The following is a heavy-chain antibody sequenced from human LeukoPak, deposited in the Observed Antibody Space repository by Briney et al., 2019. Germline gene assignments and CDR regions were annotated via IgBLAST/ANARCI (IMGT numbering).Heavy chain of an antibody. J-gene: IGHJ3*02. CDR3: AKPRRSGSSGAFDI. Sequence: GGSLRLSCAASGFTFSSYGMHWVRQAPGKELEWVAVISYDGSNKYYADSVKGRFTISRDNSKNTLYLQMNSLRAEDTAVYYCAKPRRSGSSGAFDIWGQGTMVTVSS. CDR2: ISYDGSNK. D-gene: IGHD1-26*01. CDR1: GFTFSSYG. V-gene: IGHV3-30*18.